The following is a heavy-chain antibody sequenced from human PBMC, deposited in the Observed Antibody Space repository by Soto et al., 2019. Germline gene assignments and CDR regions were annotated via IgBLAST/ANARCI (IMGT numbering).Heavy chain of an antibody. CDR1: GFTFSSYA. V-gene: IGHV3-30-3*01. Sequence: PGGSLRLSCAASGFTFSSYAMHWVRQAPGKGLEWVAVISYDGSNKYYADSVKGRFTISRDNSKNTLYLQMNSLRAEDTAVYYCARAYSEIDYYDSSGYSTYFDYWGQGTLVTVSS. J-gene: IGHJ4*02. CDR2: ISYDGSNK. D-gene: IGHD3-22*01. CDR3: ARAYSEIDYYDSSGYSTYFDY.